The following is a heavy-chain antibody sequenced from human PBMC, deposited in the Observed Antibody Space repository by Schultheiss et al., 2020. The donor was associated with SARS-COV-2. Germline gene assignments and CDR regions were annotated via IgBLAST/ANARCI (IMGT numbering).Heavy chain of an antibody. CDR3: ARGRSSSAPHYGMDV. Sequence: SQTLSLTCTVSGGSISSGGYYLSWIRQHPGKGLEWIGYIYYSGSTYYNPSLKSRVTISVDTSKNQFSLKLSSVTAADTAVYYCARGRSSSAPHYGMDVWGQGTTVTVSS. CDR2: IYYSGST. D-gene: IGHD6-6*01. V-gene: IGHV4-31*03. CDR1: GGSISSGGYY. J-gene: IGHJ6*02.